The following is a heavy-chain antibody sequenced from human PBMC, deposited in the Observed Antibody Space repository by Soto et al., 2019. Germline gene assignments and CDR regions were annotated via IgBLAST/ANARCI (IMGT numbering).Heavy chain of an antibody. J-gene: IGHJ4*02. CDR2: IYYTGTT. V-gene: IGHV4-59*08. CDR3: ARYCSGGSCYEGRSSLFDY. D-gene: IGHD2-15*01. Sequence: SETLSLTCTVSGGSIRDYYWGWIRQSPGKGLEWIGYIYYTGTTKYNPSLKSRVTISADTSKNQLSLKLSSVTAADTAVYYCARYCSGGSCYEGRSSLFDYWGQGTLVTVS. CDR1: GGSIRDYY.